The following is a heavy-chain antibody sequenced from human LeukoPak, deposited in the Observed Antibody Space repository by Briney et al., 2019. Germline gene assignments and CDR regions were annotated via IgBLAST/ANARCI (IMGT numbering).Heavy chain of an antibody. D-gene: IGHD2-15*01. CDR3: ARDGLEYCSGGSCYSGFDY. Sequence: GTSLRLSCAASGFTFSSYAMHWVRQAPGKGLEWVAIISYDGSNKYYADSVKGRLTISRDNSKNTLYLQMNSLRAEDTAVYYCARDGLEYCSGGSCYSGFDYWGQGTLVTVSS. V-gene: IGHV3-30-3*01. CDR1: GFTFSSYA. J-gene: IGHJ4*02. CDR2: ISYDGSNK.